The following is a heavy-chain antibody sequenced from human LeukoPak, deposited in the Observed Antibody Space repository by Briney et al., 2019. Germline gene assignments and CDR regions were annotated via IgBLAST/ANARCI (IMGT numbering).Heavy chain of an antibody. D-gene: IGHD3-10*01. V-gene: IGHV1-69*13. CDR3: ARVTTMVRGVIPFDY. CDR2: IIPIFGTA. J-gene: IGHJ4*02. CDR1: GYTFTSYG. Sequence: SVKVSCKASGYTFTSYGISWVRQAPGQGLEWMGGIIPIFGTANYAQKFQGRVTITADESTSTAYMELSSLRSEDTAVYYCARVTTMVRGVIPFDYWGQGTLVTVSS.